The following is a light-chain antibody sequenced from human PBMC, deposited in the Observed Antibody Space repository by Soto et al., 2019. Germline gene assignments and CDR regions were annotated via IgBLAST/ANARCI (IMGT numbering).Light chain of an antibody. J-gene: IGKJ1*01. CDR3: QQYGTSPPT. V-gene: IGKV3-20*01. CDR1: QSVSYTS. CDR2: GAS. Sequence: IVLTQSPGTLSLSPGERATLACRASQSVSYTSVAWYQQRPGQAPRLLIYGASYRAPGTPEGMSGSGAGTDFTLPISRLEPEDFGVFFCQQYGTSPPTFGKGTKV.